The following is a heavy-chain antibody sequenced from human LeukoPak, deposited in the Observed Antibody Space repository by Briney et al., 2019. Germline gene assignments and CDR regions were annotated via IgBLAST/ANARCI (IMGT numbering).Heavy chain of an antibody. CDR3: ARDRYYDSSGYYFLDY. Sequence: SGTLSLTCAVSGGSISSSNWWSWVRQPPGKGLEWIGEIYHSGSTNYNPSLKSRVTISVDTSKNQFSLKLSSVTAADTAVYYCARDRYYDSSGYYFLDYWGQGTLVTVSS. CDR1: GGSISSSNW. D-gene: IGHD3-22*01. CDR2: IYHSGST. V-gene: IGHV4-4*02. J-gene: IGHJ4*02.